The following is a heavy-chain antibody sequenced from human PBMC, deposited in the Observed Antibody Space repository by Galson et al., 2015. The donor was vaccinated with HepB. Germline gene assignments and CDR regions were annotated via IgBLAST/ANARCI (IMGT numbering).Heavy chain of an antibody. J-gene: IGHJ6*02. CDR3: ARGRDGYSYGYYYYYGMDV. D-gene: IGHD5-18*01. CDR1: GFTFSSYA. V-gene: IGHV3-30*04. CDR2: ISCDGSNK. Sequence: SLRLSCAASGFTFSSYAMHWVRQAPGKGLEWVAVISCDGSNKYYADSVKGRFTTSRDNSKNTLYLQMNSLRAEDTAAYYCARGRDGYSYGYYYYYGMDVWGQGTTVTVSS.